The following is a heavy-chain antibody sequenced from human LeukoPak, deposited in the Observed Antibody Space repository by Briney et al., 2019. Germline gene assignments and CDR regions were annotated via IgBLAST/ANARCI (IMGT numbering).Heavy chain of an antibody. CDR3: ARGQSGSYLYYFDY. D-gene: IGHD1-26*01. Sequence: GGSLRLSCAASGFTFDDYGMSWVRQAPGKGLEWVSGINWNGGSTGYADSVKGRFTISRDNAKNSMYLQMNSLRAEDTALYYCARGQSGSYLYYFDYWGQGTLVTVSS. CDR2: INWNGGST. CDR1: GFTFDDYG. V-gene: IGHV3-20*04. J-gene: IGHJ4*02.